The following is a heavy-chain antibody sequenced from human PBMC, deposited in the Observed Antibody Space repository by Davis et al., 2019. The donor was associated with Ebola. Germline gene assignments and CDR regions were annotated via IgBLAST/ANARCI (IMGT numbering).Heavy chain of an antibody. V-gene: IGHV3-23*01. Sequence: GESLKISCAASGFTFSSYAMSWVRQAPGKGLEWVSAISGSGGSTYYADSVKGRFTISRDNSKNTLYLQMNSLRAEDTAVYYCAKGPVDIGTKSSPPSIYYYGMDVWGQGTTVTVSS. D-gene: IGHD5-12*01. CDR2: ISGSGGST. CDR3: AKGPVDIGTKSSPPSIYYYGMDV. CDR1: GFTFSSYA. J-gene: IGHJ6*02.